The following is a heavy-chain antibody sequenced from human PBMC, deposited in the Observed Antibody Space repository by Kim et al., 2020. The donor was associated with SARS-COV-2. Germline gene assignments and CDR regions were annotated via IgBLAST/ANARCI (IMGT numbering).Heavy chain of an antibody. CDR1: GGSISSGGYY. CDR2: IYYSGST. D-gene: IGHD3-22*01. J-gene: IGHJ3*02. CDR3: ARAPITMIVVVQAFDI. V-gene: IGHV4-31*03. Sequence: SETLSLTCTVSGGSISSGGYYWSWIRQHPGKGLEWIGYIYYSGSTYYNPSLKSRVTISVDTSKNQFSLKLSSVTAADTAVYYCARAPITMIVVVQAFDIWGQGTMVTVSS.